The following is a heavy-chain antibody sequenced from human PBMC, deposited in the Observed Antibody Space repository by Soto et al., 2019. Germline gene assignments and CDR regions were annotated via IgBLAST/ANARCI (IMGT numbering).Heavy chain of an antibody. D-gene: IGHD5-18*01. CDR3: ARVDTAMVLSGWFDP. CDR1: GGSISSSSYY. CDR2: IYYSGST. J-gene: IGHJ5*02. V-gene: IGHV4-39*01. Sequence: SETLSLTCTVSGGSISSSSYYWGWIRQPPGKGLEWIGSIYYSGSTYYNPSLKSRVTISVDTSKNQFSLKLSSVTAADTAVYYCARVDTAMVLSGWFDPWGQGTLVTVSS.